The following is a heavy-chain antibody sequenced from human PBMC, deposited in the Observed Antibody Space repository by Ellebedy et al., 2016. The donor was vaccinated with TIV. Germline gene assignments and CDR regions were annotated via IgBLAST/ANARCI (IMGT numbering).Heavy chain of an antibody. V-gene: IGHV1-2*02. D-gene: IGHD3-9*01. J-gene: IGHJ5*02. CDR3: ARPPYDFLTGYYHKWFDP. CDR2: INPNSGGT. Sequence: ASVKVSCKASGYSFTGYNMYWVRQAPGQGLEWMGWINPNSGGTNYAQKFQGRVTITAEESTSTAYMELSSLRSEDTAVYYCARPPYDFLTGYYHKWFDPWGQGTLVTVSS. CDR1: GYSFTGYN.